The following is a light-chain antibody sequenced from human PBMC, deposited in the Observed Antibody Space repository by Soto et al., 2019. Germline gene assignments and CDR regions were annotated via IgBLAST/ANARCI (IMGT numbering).Light chain of an antibody. CDR3: QQPNSFPIT. J-gene: IGKJ3*01. CDR1: QDILSW. V-gene: IGKV1-12*01. CDR2: ASS. Sequence: DLQMTQSPSSVSASVGDRVTITCRASQDILSWLAWYQQKPGEAPRLLIYASSNLQSGVPSRFSGSGSGTDFTLTISSLQPEDFATYYCQQPNSFPITFGPGTRLDIK.